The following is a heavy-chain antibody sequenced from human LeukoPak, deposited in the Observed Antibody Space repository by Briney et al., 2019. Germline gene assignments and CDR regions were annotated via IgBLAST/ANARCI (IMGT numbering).Heavy chain of an antibody. J-gene: IGHJ3*02. CDR2: ISPSGGNT. CDR1: GFIFAGYT. CDR3: ASRRSGWPNDAFDI. D-gene: IGHD6-19*01. V-gene: IGHV3-48*01. Sequence: GSLRLSCAGSGFIFAGYTMNWVRQAPGKGLQWLAYISPSGGNTLYADSVKGRFTISRDNVKNVVYLQMNSLTPEDTALYYCASRRSGWPNDAFDIWGQGTMVTVTS.